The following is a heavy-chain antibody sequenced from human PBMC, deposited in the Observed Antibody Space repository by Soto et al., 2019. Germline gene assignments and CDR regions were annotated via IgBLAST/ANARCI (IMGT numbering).Heavy chain of an antibody. J-gene: IGHJ6*02. CDR3: ARDGWDV. Sequence: PGGSLRLSCAASGFTFSTYSMNWVRQAPGQGLEWVSSISGSSSYSFYADSVKGRFTISRDNAKNSLYLQMNSLRAEDTAVYYCARDGWDVWGQRTTVTVSS. CDR1: GFTFSTYS. D-gene: IGHD2-2*03. V-gene: IGHV3-21*01. CDR2: ISGSSSYS.